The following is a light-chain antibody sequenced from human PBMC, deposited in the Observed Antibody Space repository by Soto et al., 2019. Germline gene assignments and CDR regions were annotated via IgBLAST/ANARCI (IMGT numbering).Light chain of an antibody. Sequence: DIQMTQSPASLSASLGDRVTITCRASQGIGVYLAWFQQKPGKVPKLLIYAASALQSGVPSRFSGSGSGTDFTLTISSLQPEDIATYYCQKYNSAPLIFGGGTKVDIK. V-gene: IGKV1-27*01. CDR2: AAS. J-gene: IGKJ4*01. CDR1: QGIGVY. CDR3: QKYNSAPLI.